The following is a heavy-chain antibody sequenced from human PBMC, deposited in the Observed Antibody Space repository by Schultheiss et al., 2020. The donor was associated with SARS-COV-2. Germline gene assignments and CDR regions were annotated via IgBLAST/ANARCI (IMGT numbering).Heavy chain of an antibody. CDR3: ARDLSYCSGGSCYYYYYGMDV. D-gene: IGHD2-15*01. CDR1: GYTFTSYG. J-gene: IGHJ6*02. V-gene: IGHV1-18*01. Sequence: ASVKVSCKASGYTFTSYGISWVRQAPGQGLEWMGWISAYNGNTNYAQKLQGRVTMTTDTSTSTAYMELRSLRSDDTAVYYCARDLSYCSGGSCYYYYYGMDVWGQGTTVTVSS. CDR2: ISAYNGNT.